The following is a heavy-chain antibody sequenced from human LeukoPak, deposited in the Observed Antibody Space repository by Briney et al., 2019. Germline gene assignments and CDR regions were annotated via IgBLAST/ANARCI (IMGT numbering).Heavy chain of an antibody. CDR3: ARDDNWNDGRGLDD. CDR1: GLTVSTNY. CDR2: IYGGGNT. Sequence: PGGSLRLSCAASGLTVSTNYLTWVRQAPGKGLEWVSIIYGGGNTYYASSVKGRFIISRDSSKNTLYLQMSSLRAEDTAVYYCARDDNWNDGRGLDDWGQGTLVTVSS. D-gene: IGHD1-1*01. V-gene: IGHV3-53*01. J-gene: IGHJ4*02.